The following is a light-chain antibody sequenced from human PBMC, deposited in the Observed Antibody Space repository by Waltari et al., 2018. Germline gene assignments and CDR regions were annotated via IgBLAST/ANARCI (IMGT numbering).Light chain of an antibody. J-gene: IGLJ3*02. CDR1: SSDVGFYNY. CDR3: NSYAGSSSWV. CDR2: EVF. V-gene: IGLV2-14*01. Sequence: QSALTQPASVSGSPGQSITISCTGTSSDVGFYNYVSWDQQYQGKSPKLIIYEVFQRPSGVSNRVSGPKSGNTASLTISGLQTEDEGDYYCNSYAGSSSWVFGGGTKLTVL.